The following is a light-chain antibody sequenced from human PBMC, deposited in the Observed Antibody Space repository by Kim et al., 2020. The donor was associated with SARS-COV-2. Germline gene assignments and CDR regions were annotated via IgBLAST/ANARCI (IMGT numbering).Light chain of an antibody. CDR2: DAS. Sequence: DIQMTQSPSTLSASVGDRVTITCRASQSISSWLAWYQQKPGKAPKVLIYDASSLETGVPSRFSGSGSGTEFTLTISSLQPDDFATYYCQQYNSYPFTFGPGTRWISN. V-gene: IGKV1-5*01. CDR3: QQYNSYPFT. CDR1: QSISSW. J-gene: IGKJ3*01.